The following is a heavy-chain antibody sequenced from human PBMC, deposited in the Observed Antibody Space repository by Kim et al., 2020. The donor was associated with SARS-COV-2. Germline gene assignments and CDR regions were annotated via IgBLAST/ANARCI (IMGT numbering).Heavy chain of an antibody. V-gene: IGHV5-10-1*01. CDR1: GYSFTSYW. CDR3: ARLGGATVGDYYYGMDV. Sequence: GESLKISCKGSGYSFTSYWISWVRQMPGKGLEWMGRIDPSDSYTNYSPSFQGHVTISADKSISTAYLQWSSLKASDTAMYYCARLGGATVGDYYYGMDVWGQGTTVTVSS. J-gene: IGHJ6*02. CDR2: IDPSDSYT. D-gene: IGHD4-17*01.